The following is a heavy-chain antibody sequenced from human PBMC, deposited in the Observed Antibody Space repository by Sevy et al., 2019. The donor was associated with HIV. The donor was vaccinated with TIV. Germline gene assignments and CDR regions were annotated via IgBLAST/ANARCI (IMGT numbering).Heavy chain of an antibody. J-gene: IGHJ4*02. CDR3: AITKDYYDGSGYPFDY. D-gene: IGHD3-22*01. V-gene: IGHV1-24*01. CDR2: FDPEDGET. Sequence: ASVKVSCKVSGYTLTQLSMHWVRQAPGKGLEWMGSFDPEDGETIYAQKVQGRVTMTEDTSTDTAYMELSSLKSEDTAVFYCAITKDYYDGSGYPFDYWGQGTLVTVSS. CDR1: GYTLTQLS.